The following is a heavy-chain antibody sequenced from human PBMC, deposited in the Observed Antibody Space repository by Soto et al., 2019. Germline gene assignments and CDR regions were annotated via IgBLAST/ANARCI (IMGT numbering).Heavy chain of an antibody. J-gene: IGHJ5*02. V-gene: IGHV4-59*01. CDR2: IYYSGST. CDR1: GGSISTYY. D-gene: IGHD3-9*01. CDR3: ARDRLANWFDP. Sequence: SETLSLTCTVSGGSISTYYWSWIRQPPGKGLEWIGYIYYSGSTNYNPSLKSRVTISLDTSKNQFSLKLSSVTAADTAVYYCARDRLANWFDPWGQGTLVTVAS.